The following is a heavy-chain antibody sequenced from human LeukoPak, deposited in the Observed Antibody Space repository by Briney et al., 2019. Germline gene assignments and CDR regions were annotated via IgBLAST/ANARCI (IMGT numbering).Heavy chain of an antibody. J-gene: IGHJ4*02. Sequence: GGSLRLSCAASGFTFGSYAMSWVRQAPGKGLEWVSAISGSGGSTYSADSVKGRFTISRDNSKNTLYLQMNSLRAEDTAVYYCAKDRRIVGATVWVYWGQGTLVTVSS. D-gene: IGHD1-26*01. CDR1: GFTFGSYA. CDR2: ISGSGGST. CDR3: AKDRRIVGATVWVY. V-gene: IGHV3-23*01.